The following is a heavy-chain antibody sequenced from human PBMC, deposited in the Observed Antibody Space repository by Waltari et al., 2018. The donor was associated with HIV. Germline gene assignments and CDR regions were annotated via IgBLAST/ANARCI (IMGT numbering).Heavy chain of an antibody. V-gene: IGHV3-21*01. J-gene: IGHJ6*02. CDR2: MSSSSCYI. CDR1: GFTFSSYS. CDR3: ARDSLRFLEGPRGGYYGMDV. D-gene: IGHD3-3*01. Sequence: EVQLVESGGGLVKPGGSLRLSCAASGFTFSSYSMNWVRQAPGKGLEWVSSMSSSSCYIYYADSVKGRFTISRDNAKNSLYLQMNSLRAEDTAVYYCARDSLRFLEGPRGGYYGMDVWGQGTTVTVSS.